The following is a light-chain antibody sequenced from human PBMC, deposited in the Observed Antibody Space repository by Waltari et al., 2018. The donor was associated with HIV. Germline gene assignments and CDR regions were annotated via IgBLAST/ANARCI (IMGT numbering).Light chain of an antibody. V-gene: IGLV6-57*04. Sequence: NFILTQPHSVSASPGKTVTISCTRDSASIARNYVQCYQQRPGSAPTTVIYEDDERPSGVPDRFSGSIDSSSNSASLTISGLKTEDEADYYCQSYDNSNHWVFGGGTKLTVL. CDR2: EDD. CDR3: QSYDNSNHWV. J-gene: IGLJ3*02. CDR1: SASIARNY.